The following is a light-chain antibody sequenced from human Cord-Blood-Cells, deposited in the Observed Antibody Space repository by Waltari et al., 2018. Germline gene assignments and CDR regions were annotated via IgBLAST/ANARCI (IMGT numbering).Light chain of an antibody. Sequence: QAVVTQEPSLTVSPGGTVTLTCGSSTGAVTSGHYPYWFQQKPGQAPRTLVYDTSNKHAWTPARFSGSLRGGKVAVTLSGAQPEDEAEYYCLLSYSGAWVCGGGTKLTVL. CDR1: TGAVTSGHY. CDR3: LLSYSGAWV. V-gene: IGLV7-46*01. J-gene: IGLJ3*02. CDR2: DTS.